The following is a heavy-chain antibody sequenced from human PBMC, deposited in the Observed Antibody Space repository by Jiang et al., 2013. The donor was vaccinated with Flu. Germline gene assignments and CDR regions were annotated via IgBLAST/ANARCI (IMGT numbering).Heavy chain of an antibody. CDR2: ISGSGLRT. J-gene: IGHJ5*02. Sequence: VQLLESGGGVVQPGGSLRLSCAASGFTFSSYAMSWVRQAPGKGLEWVSVISGSGLRTYYADSVKGRFTISRDNSENTLNLEMYSLRAEDTAVYYCAKEYSNSHATGWLDPWGQGTLVTVSS. V-gene: IGHV3-23*01. CDR1: GFTFSSYA. D-gene: IGHD4-11*01. CDR3: AKEYSNSHATGWLDP.